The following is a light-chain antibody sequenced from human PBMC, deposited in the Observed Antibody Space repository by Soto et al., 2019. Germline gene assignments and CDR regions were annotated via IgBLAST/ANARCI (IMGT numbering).Light chain of an antibody. CDR2: GAS. CDR3: QQYGSSGT. CDR1: QSVSNNY. V-gene: IGKV3-20*01. Sequence: EIVLTQSPGTPSLSPGERATLSCRASQSVSNNYLAWYQQKPGQAPSLLIYGASNRATGIPDRFSGSGSGTDFTLTISRLEPEDFAVYYCQQYGSSGTFGQGTKVDIK. J-gene: IGKJ1*01.